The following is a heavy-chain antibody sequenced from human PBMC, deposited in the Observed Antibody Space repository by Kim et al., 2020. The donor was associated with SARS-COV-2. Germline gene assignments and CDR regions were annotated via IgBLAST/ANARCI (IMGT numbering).Heavy chain of an antibody. D-gene: IGHD3-22*01. CDR3: AKAPYLYYDSSGYYYVY. J-gene: IGHJ4*02. Sequence: GGSLRLSCAASGFTFSSYAMSWVRQAPGKGLEWVSAISGSGGSTYYADSVKGRFTISRDNSKNTLYLQMNSLRAEDTAVYYCAKAPYLYYDSSGYYYVYWGQGTLVTVSS. V-gene: IGHV3-23*01. CDR1: GFTFSSYA. CDR2: ISGSGGST.